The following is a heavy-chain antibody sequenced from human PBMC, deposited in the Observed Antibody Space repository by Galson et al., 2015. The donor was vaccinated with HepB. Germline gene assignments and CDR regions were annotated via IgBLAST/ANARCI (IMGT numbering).Heavy chain of an antibody. CDR1: GYTFTSYD. J-gene: IGHJ6*02. CDR3: ARLEEYSSSSGWNYYYGMDV. V-gene: IGHV1-8*01. Sequence: SVKVSCKASGYTFTSYDINWVRQATGQGLEWMGWMNPNSGNTGYAQKFQGRVTMIRNTSISTAYMELSSLRSEDTAVYYCARLEEYSSSSGWNYYYGMDVWGQGTTVTVSS. CDR2: MNPNSGNT. D-gene: IGHD6-6*01.